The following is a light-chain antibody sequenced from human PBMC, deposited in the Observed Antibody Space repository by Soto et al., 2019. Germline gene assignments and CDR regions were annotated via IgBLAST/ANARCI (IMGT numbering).Light chain of an antibody. Sequence: DIQMTQSPSTLSASVGDRVTITCRARQSISSWLAWYQQKPGKAPKLLIYKASSLESGVPSRFSGSGSGTEFTLTISSLQHDDFATYYCQQYNSYPLTFGGGTKVEIK. CDR2: KAS. J-gene: IGKJ4*01. CDR1: QSISSW. V-gene: IGKV1-5*03. CDR3: QQYNSYPLT.